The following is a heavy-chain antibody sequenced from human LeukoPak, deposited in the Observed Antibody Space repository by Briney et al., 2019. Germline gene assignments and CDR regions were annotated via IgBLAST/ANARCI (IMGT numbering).Heavy chain of an antibody. Sequence: TGGSLRLSCAASGFTFDDYTMHWVRQAPGKGLEWVSLISWDGGSTYYADSVKGRFAISRDNSKNSLYLQMNSLRTEDTALYYCAKDMQYYYDSSGYYGGFDYWGQGTLVTVSS. CDR3: AKDMQYYYDSSGYYGGFDY. D-gene: IGHD3-22*01. J-gene: IGHJ4*02. V-gene: IGHV3-43*01. CDR2: ISWDGGST. CDR1: GFTFDDYT.